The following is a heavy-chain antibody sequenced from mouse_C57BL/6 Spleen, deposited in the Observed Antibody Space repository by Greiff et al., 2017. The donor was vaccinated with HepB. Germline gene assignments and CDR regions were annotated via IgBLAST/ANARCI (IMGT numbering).Heavy chain of an antibody. V-gene: IGHV1-54*01. Sequence: QVRLEQGGAGLVRPGTSVKVSCKASGYAFTNYLIEWVKQRPGQGLEWIGVINPGSGGTNYNEKFKGKATLTADKSSSTAYVQLSSLTSEDSAVYFYARGGSNLSYWYFDVWGTGTTVTVSS. D-gene: IGHD2-5*01. CDR3: ARGGSNLSYWYFDV. CDR2: INPGSGGT. CDR1: GYAFTNYL. J-gene: IGHJ1*03.